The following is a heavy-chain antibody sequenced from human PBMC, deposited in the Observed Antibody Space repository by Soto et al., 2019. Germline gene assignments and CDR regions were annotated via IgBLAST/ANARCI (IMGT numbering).Heavy chain of an antibody. J-gene: IGHJ6*02. D-gene: IGHD6-19*01. CDR1: GYTFTGYY. Sequence: ASVKVSCKASGYTFTGYYMHWVRQAPGQGLEWMGWINPNSGGTNYAQKFQGWVTMTRDTSISTAYMELSRLRSDDTAVYYCAAAVVVAAYGMDVWGQGTTVTVSS. V-gene: IGHV1-2*04. CDR2: INPNSGGT. CDR3: AAAVVVAAYGMDV.